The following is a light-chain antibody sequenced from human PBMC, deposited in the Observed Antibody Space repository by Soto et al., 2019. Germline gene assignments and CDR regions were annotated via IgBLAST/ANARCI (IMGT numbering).Light chain of an antibody. CDR1: SCDIGLTYD. CDR2: ANT. J-gene: IGLJ1*01. CDR3: QSYDSSLSGYV. Sequence: QSVLTQPPSVSGAPGQSVTISCTGSSCDIGLTYDVHWYQQLPGTAPKLLIYANTNPPSGVPDRFSGSKSGTSASLAITRLQAEDEAVYFCQSYDSSLSGYVFGTGTKLTVL. V-gene: IGLV1-40*01.